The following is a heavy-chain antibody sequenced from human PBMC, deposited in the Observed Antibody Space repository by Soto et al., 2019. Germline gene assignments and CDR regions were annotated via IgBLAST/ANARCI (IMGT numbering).Heavy chain of an antibody. V-gene: IGHV4-31*03. CDR1: GGSISSGGYY. Sequence: PSETLSLTCTVSGGSISSGGYYWSWIRQHPGKGLEWIGYIYYSGSTYYNPSLKSRVTISVDTSKNQFSLKLSSVTAADTAVYYCARAPPPSYSVFDYWGQGTLVTVSS. CDR3: ARAPPPSYSVFDY. CDR2: IYYSGST. J-gene: IGHJ4*02. D-gene: IGHD2-15*01.